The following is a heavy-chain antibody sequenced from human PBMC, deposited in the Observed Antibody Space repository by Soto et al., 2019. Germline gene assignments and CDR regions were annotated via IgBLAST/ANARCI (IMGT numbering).Heavy chain of an antibody. CDR3: ARIGVGSRR. CDR2: LAPISGSP. D-gene: IGHD1-26*01. J-gene: IGHJ3*01. Sequence: VQMVQSGAEVKEPGSSVKVSCTNSGDTFSHYVMSWGGQAPGQGLEWMGSLAPISGSPNYAERFEGRLTISADAGTSTMYMELRSLKYDDTAVYYCARIGVGSRRWGQGTMVTVSS. V-gene: IGHV1-69*18. CDR1: GDTFSHYV.